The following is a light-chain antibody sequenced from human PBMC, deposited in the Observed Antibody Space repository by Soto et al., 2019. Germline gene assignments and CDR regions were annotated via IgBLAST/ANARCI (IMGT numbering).Light chain of an antibody. Sequence: QSALTQPRSVSGSPGQSVTISCTGTSSDVGGYNYVSWYQQHPGKAPKFMIYDVSKRPSGVPDRFSGSKSGNTASLTISGLQAEDEADYYCSSYAGSYTSYVFGTGTKLTVL. CDR2: DVS. CDR1: SSDVGGYNY. J-gene: IGLJ1*01. CDR3: SSYAGSYTSYV. V-gene: IGLV2-11*01.